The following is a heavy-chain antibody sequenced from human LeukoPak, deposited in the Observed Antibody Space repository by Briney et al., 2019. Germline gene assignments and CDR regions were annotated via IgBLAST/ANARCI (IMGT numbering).Heavy chain of an antibody. Sequence: GGSLRLSCAASGFTFSSYGMHWVRQAPGKGLEWVAFIRYDGSNKYYADSVKGRFTISRDNSKNTLYLQMNSLRAEDTAVYYCARDPYYYDSSGYSDFDYWGQGTLVTVSS. J-gene: IGHJ4*02. D-gene: IGHD3-22*01. CDR1: GFTFSSYG. CDR2: IRYDGSNK. CDR3: ARDPYYYDSSGYSDFDY. V-gene: IGHV3-30*02.